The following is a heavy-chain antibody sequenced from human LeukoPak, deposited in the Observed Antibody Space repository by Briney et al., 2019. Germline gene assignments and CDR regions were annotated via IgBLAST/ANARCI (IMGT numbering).Heavy chain of an antibody. CDR1: GFTFSSYS. CDR3: ARDSGQLWSM. Sequence: GGSLRLSCAASGFTFSSYSMNWVRQAPGKGLEWVSSISSSSSYIYYAYSVKGRFTISRDNAKNSLYLQMNSLRAEDTAVYYCARDSGQLWSMWGQGTLVTVSS. V-gene: IGHV3-21*01. D-gene: IGHD5-18*01. J-gene: IGHJ4*02. CDR2: ISSSSSYI.